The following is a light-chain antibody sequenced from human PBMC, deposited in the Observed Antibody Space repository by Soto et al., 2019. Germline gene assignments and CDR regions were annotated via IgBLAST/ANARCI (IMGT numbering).Light chain of an antibody. J-gene: IGLJ3*02. Sequence: QSVLTQPASVSGSPGQSITISCTGSSSDVGSYNFVSWHQQHPGKAPKLMIYEGSKRPSGVSNRFSGSKSGNTASLTISGLQAEDEADYYCCSYADSSTWVFGGGTKVTVL. CDR2: EGS. CDR1: SSDVGSYNF. V-gene: IGLV2-23*01. CDR3: CSYADSSTWV.